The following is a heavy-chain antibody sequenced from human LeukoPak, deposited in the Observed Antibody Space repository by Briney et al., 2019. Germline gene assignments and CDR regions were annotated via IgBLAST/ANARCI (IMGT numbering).Heavy chain of an antibody. CDR1: GFTFSSYS. CDR2: ISSSSSYI. V-gene: IGHV3-21*01. J-gene: IGHJ4*02. Sequence: GGSLRLSCAASGFTFSSYSMNLVRQAPGKGLEWVSSISSSSSYIYYADSVKGRFTISRDNAKNSLYLQMNSLRAEDTAVYYCAREQIPYYFDYWGQGTLVTVSS. CDR3: AREQIPYYFDY.